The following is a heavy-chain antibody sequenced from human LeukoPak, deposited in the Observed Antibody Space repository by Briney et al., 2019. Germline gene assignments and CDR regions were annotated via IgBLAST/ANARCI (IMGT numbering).Heavy chain of an antibody. J-gene: IGHJ3*01. V-gene: IGHV1-2*02. CDR2: IDPDSGGT. CDR3: AREYYDSSGTKYAFDL. CDR1: GYTFTDYY. D-gene: IGHD3-22*01. Sequence: ASVTVSCTASGYTFTDYYMHWVRQAPGQGLEWMGSIDPDSGGTNYAQKFQGRVTMTRDTSISTAYMELSRLRSDDTAVYYCAREYYDSSGTKYAFDLWGQGTMVTVSS.